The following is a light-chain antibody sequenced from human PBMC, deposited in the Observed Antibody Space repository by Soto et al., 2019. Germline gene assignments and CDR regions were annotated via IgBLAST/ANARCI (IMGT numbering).Light chain of an antibody. Sequence: QSALTQPASVSGSPGQSITISCTGASSDVGSNKFVSWYQQYPGKAPKLMIYEGTKRPSGVSNRFSGSKSGNTASLTISGLQAEDEAEYYCCSYAGSNTYVFGTGTKLTVL. CDR2: EGT. J-gene: IGLJ1*01. V-gene: IGLV2-23*01. CDR1: SSDVGSNKF. CDR3: CSYAGSNTYV.